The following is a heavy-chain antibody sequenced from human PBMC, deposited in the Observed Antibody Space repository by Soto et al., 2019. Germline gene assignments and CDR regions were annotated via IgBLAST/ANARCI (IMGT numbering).Heavy chain of an antibody. CDR3: AKPSRRVHYGMNV. CDR2: IRGSGGGT. J-gene: IGHJ6*02. CDR1: GFPFSMFA. V-gene: IGHV3-23*01. Sequence: GGSLRLSCAASGFPFSMFAMNWVRQAPGKGLEWVSGIRGSGGGTYYADSVKGRFTISRDDSRNMLYLEMNTLRGEDTAVYYCAKPSRRVHYGMNVWGQGNMVTVSS.